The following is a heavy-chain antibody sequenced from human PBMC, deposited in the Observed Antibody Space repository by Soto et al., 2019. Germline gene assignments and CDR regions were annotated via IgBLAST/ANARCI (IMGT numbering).Heavy chain of an antibody. Sequence: EVQMVESGGGLVQPGESLRLSCAASGFTFSSYGMHWVRQATGKGLVWVSRINSDGSSTSYAGAVKGRFTSSRDNAKNTLYLQMNSLRAEDTAVYYCVRTSLVVAAATREDYWGQGTLVTVSS. CDR1: GFTFSSYG. CDR3: VRTSLVVAAATREDY. D-gene: IGHD2-15*01. CDR2: INSDGSST. V-gene: IGHV3-74*01. J-gene: IGHJ4*02.